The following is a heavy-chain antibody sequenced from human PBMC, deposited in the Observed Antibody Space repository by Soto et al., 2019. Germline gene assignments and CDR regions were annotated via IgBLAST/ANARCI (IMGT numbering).Heavy chain of an antibody. CDR1: GFTFSSYA. V-gene: IGHV3-23*01. J-gene: IGHJ4*02. CDR2: ISGSGGST. Sequence: GGSLRLSCAASGFTFSSYAMSWVRQAPGKGLEWVSAISGSGGSTYYADSVKGRFTISRDNSKNTLYLQMNSLRAEDTAVDYYEEDLILSYYYASCGPLFDYWGQGTLVTVSS. D-gene: IGHD3-22*01. CDR3: EEDLILSYYYASCGPLFDY.